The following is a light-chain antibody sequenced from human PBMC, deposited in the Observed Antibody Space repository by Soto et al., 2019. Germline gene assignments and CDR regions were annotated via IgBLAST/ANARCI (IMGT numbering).Light chain of an antibody. CDR2: EVS. Sequence: QSALTQPASVSGSPGQSITISCTGSRSDVGGYNSVSWYQQHPGKAPKLIIYEVSHRPSGVSNRFSGSKSGNTASLTISGLQAEDEDDYYCTSYTSTSTLVFGGGTKLTVL. J-gene: IGLJ2*01. V-gene: IGLV2-14*01. CDR3: TSYTSTSTLV. CDR1: RSDVGGYNS.